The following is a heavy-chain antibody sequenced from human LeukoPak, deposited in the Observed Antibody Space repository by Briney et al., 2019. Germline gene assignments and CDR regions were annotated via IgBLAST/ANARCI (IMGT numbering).Heavy chain of an antibody. CDR1: GFTFSSYA. D-gene: IGHD4-11*01. CDR3: AKGGGSNYALEPYFDY. V-gene: IGHV3-23*01. Sequence: GGSLRLSCAASGFTFSSYAMSWVRQAPGKGLEWVSAISGSGGSTYYADSVKGRFTISRDNSKNTLYLQMNSLRAEDTAVYYCAKGGGSNYALEPYFDYWGQGTLVTVSS. CDR2: ISGSGGST. J-gene: IGHJ4*02.